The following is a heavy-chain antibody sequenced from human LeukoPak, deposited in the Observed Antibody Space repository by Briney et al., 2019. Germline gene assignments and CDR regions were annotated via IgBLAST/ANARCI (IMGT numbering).Heavy chain of an antibody. D-gene: IGHD1-26*01. CDR1: GGSFSGYY. V-gene: IGHV4-34*01. Sequence: AETLSLTGAVYGGSFSGYYWSWIRQLPGKGLECIGEINHSGSTNYNPSLKSRVTISVDTSKNQFSLKLSSVTAADTAVYYCARGGVGATSNYFDYWGQGTLVTVSS. J-gene: IGHJ4*02. CDR3: ARGGVGATSNYFDY. CDR2: INHSGST.